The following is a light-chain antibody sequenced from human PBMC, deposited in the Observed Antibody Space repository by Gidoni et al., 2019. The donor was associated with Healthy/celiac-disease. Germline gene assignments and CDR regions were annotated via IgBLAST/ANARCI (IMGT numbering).Light chain of an antibody. CDR1: TSVLYSSNNKNY. J-gene: IGKJ2*01. CDR3: QQYHSTLSQYT. CDR2: CAA. V-gene: IGKV4-1*01. Sequence: DIVMITSPDSLAVSLGERATTNCNSSTSVLYSSNNKNYLACYQQKPGQPPKLLIYCAATREAGVPDRSSGSGSGTDVTLTISSRQDEDVAVYYCQQYHSTLSQYTFGQGTKLEIK.